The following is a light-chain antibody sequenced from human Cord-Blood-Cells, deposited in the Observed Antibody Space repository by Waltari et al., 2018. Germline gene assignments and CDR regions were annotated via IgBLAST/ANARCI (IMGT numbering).Light chain of an antibody. V-gene: IGKV1-5*01. Sequence: DLQMTQSPSTRSASVGDRVTITCRASQSISSWLAWYQQKPGKAPKLLIYDASSLETGVPSRFSGSGSGTEFTLTISSLQPDDFAAYYCQQYNSYSYTFGQGTKLEIK. CDR1: QSISSW. CDR2: DAS. J-gene: IGKJ2*01. CDR3: QQYNSYSYT.